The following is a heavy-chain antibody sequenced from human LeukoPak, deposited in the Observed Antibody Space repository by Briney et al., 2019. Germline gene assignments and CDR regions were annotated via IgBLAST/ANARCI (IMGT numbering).Heavy chain of an antibody. J-gene: IGHJ6*02. CDR3: AREGSNYYGMDV. V-gene: IGHV4-59*01. Sequence: SETLSLTCTVSGGSISSYYWSWIGQPPGKGLEWIGYIYYSGSANYNPSLKSRVTISVDTSKNQFSLKLSSVTAADTAVYYCAREGSNYYGMDVWGQGTTVTVSS. CDR1: GGSISSYY. CDR2: IYYSGSA.